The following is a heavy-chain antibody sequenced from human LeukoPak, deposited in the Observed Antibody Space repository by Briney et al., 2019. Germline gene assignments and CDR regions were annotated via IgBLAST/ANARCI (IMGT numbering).Heavy chain of an antibody. D-gene: IGHD6-13*01. J-gene: IGHJ6*04. CDR3: ARVGEGVSSSWSIYYYYYGMDV. Sequence: PGGSLRLSCAASGFTFSSYAMSWVRQAPGKGLEWVANIKQDGSEKYYVDSVKGRFTISRDNAKNSLYLQMNSLRAEDTAVYYCARVGEGVSSSWSIYYYYYGMDVWGKGTTVTVSS. V-gene: IGHV3-7*03. CDR2: IKQDGSEK. CDR1: GFTFSSYA.